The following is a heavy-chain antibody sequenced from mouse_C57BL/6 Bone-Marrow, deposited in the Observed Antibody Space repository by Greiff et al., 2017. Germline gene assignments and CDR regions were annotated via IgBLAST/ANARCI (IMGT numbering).Heavy chain of an antibody. CDR2: ISDGGSYT. CDR1: GFTFSSYA. V-gene: IGHV5-4*01. CDR3: ARAWRWLPWYFDV. D-gene: IGHD2-3*01. Sequence: EVQLKESGGGLVKPGGSLKLSCAASGFTFSSYAMSWVRQTPEKRLEWVATISDGGSYTYYPDNVKGRFTISRDNAKNNLYLQMSHLKSEDTAMYYCARAWRWLPWYFDVWGTGTTVTVSS. J-gene: IGHJ1*03.